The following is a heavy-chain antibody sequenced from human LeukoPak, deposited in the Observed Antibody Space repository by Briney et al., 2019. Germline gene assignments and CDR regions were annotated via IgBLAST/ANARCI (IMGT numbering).Heavy chain of an antibody. V-gene: IGHV3-30-3*01. J-gene: IGHJ6*04. CDR1: GFTFSSYA. CDR2: ISYDGSNK. Sequence: GGSLRLSCAASGFTFSSYAMHWVRQAPGKGLEWVAVISYDGSNKYYADSVKGRFTISRDNSNNTLYLQMNSLRVEDTAVYYCARDRRYCSSINCPISPLDVWGKGTTVTVSS. CDR3: ARDRRYCSSINCPISPLDV. D-gene: IGHD2-2*01.